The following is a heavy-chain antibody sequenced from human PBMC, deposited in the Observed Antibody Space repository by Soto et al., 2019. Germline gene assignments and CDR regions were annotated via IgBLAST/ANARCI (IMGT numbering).Heavy chain of an antibody. V-gene: IGHV3-23*01. CDR1: GFTFRSYV. J-gene: IGHJ4*02. Sequence: GGSLRLSCAASGFTFRSYVMNWVRQAPGKGPEWVSSISGSGDGTYYADSVKGRFTISRDNSKSTLYLQMNSLRAEDMALYYCAKPGLTTMTTHIDSWGQGTLVTVSS. CDR3: AKPGLTTMTTHIDS. CDR2: ISGSGDGT. D-gene: IGHD4-17*01.